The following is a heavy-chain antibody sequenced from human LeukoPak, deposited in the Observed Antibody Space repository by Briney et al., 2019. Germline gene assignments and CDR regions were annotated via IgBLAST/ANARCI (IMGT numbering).Heavy chain of an antibody. V-gene: IGHV5-51*01. CDR3: ARRVGDSSGYLDAFDI. CDR1: GYSFTSYW. CDR2: IYPGDSDT. D-gene: IGHD3-22*01. Sequence: GEPLKISCKGSGYSFTSYWITWVRQMPGKGLEWMGIIYPGDSDTRYSPSFQGQVTISADKSISTAYLQWSSLKASDTAMYYCARRVGDSSGYLDAFDIWGQGTMVTVSS. J-gene: IGHJ3*02.